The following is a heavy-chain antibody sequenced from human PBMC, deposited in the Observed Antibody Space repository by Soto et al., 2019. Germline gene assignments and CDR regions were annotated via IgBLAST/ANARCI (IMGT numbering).Heavy chain of an antibody. J-gene: IGHJ3*02. CDR1: GFTFSSYA. CDR2: ISGSGGIT. D-gene: IGHD3-22*01. V-gene: IGHV3-23*01. Sequence: GGSLRLFCAASGFTFSSYAMSWVRQAPGKGLEWVSAISGSGGITYYADSVEGRFTISRDNSKNTLYLQMNSLRAEDTAVYYCAKGYYYDSSGLNAFDIWGQGTMVTVSS. CDR3: AKGYYYDSSGLNAFDI.